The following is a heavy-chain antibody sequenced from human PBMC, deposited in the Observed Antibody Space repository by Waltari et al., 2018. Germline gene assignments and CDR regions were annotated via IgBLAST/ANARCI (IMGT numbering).Heavy chain of an antibody. CDR3: ARELWGSYYYYYYGMDV. CDR2: IIPIFGTA. CDR1: GGTFSSYA. J-gene: IGHJ6*02. V-gene: IGHV1-69*06. Sequence: QVQLVQSGAEVKKPGSSVKVSCKASGGTFSSYAIRWVRLATDQGLEWMGGIIPIFGTANYAQKFQGRVTMTRNTSISTAYMELSSLRSEDTAVYYCARELWGSYYYYYYGMDVWGQGTTVTVSS. D-gene: IGHD1-26*01.